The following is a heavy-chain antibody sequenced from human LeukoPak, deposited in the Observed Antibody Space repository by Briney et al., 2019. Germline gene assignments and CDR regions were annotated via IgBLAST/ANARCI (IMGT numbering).Heavy chain of an antibody. CDR1: GFTFSSYG. CDR3: AKDRLHNYYDSSGYYDLLDY. D-gene: IGHD3-22*01. Sequence: GGSLRLSCAASGFTFSSYGMHWVRQAPGKGLEWVAAISYDGSNKYYADSVKGRFTISRDNSKNTLYLQMNSLRAEDTAVYYCAKDRLHNYYDSSGYYDLLDYWGQGTLVTVSS. J-gene: IGHJ4*02. V-gene: IGHV3-30*18. CDR2: ISYDGSNK.